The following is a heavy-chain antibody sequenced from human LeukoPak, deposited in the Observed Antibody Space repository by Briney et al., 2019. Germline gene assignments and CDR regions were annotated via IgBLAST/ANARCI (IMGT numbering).Heavy chain of an antibody. J-gene: IGHJ4*02. CDR1: GFTFKNYG. CDR3: AREVPVVLVPHTY. V-gene: IGHV3-33*01. D-gene: IGHD3-10*02. CDR2: IQPNGNDK. Sequence: PGGSLRLSCAASGFTFKNYGMHWVRQAPGKGLEWVALIQPNGNDKYYGDSVKGRFTVSRDNAKNSLYLQVKSLRAEDTAVYYCAREVPVVLVPHTYWGQGPLVTVSS.